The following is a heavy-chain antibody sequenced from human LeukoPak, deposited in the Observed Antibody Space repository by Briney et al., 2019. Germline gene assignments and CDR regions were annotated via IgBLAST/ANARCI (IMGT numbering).Heavy chain of an antibody. V-gene: IGHV1-69*04. CDR1: GGTFSSYA. D-gene: IGHD3-22*01. CDR2: IIPILGIA. CDR3: ARSYYDSSGSLPDY. Sequence: SVKVSCKASGGTFSSYAISWVRQAPGQGLEWMGRIIPILGIANYTQKFQGRVTITADKSTSTAYMELSSLRSEDTAVYYCARSYYDSSGSLPDYWGQGTLVTVSS. J-gene: IGHJ4*02.